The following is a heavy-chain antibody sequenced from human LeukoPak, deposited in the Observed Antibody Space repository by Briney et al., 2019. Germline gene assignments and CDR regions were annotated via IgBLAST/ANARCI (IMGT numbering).Heavy chain of an antibody. CDR1: GYTFTSYC. Sequence: ASVKVSCKASGYTFTSYCISWVRQAPGQGLEWMGWISAYNGSTNYAQKFQGRVTMTTDTSTSTAYMELRSLRSDDTAVYYCARVADYDSSGDSDAFDIWGQGKMVTVSS. CDR2: ISAYNGST. D-gene: IGHD3-22*01. J-gene: IGHJ3*02. V-gene: IGHV1-18*01. CDR3: ARVADYDSSGDSDAFDI.